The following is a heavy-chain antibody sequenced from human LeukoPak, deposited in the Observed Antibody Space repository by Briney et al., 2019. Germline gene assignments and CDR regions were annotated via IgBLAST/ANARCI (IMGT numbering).Heavy chain of an antibody. D-gene: IGHD5-12*01. CDR3: AKEAGYSGYDFPDF. CDR2: ISGSAYST. CDR1: GFTFTNYA. J-gene: IGHJ4*02. Sequence: GGSLRLSCATSGFTFTNYAMSWVRQAPGKGLEWVSAISGSAYSTYYADSVKGRFTISRDNSKNTLYLQMNSLRAEDTAVYYCAKEAGYSGYDFPDFWGQGTLVTVSS. V-gene: IGHV3-23*01.